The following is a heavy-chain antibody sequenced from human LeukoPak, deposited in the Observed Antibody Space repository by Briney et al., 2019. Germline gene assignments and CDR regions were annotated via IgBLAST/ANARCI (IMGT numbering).Heavy chain of an antibody. CDR3: ARRVCGGDCYSGEEHFDY. J-gene: IGHJ4*02. CDR2: ISSSSSYI. V-gene: IGHV3-21*01. CDR1: GFTVSSNY. Sequence: GGSLRLSCAASGFTVSSNYMSWVRQAPGKGLEWVSSISSSSSYIYYADSVKGRFTISRDNAKNSLYLQMNSLRAEDTAVYYCARRVCGGDCYSGEEHFDYWGQGTLVTVSS. D-gene: IGHD2-21*02.